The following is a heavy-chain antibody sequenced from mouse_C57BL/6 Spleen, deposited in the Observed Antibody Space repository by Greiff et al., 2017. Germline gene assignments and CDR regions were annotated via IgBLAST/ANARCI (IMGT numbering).Heavy chain of an antibody. Sequence: EVKLMESEGGLVQPGRSMKLSCTASGFTFSDYYLAWVRQVPEKGLEWVANINYDGSSTYYMDSLKSRFIISRDNAKNILYLQMSSLKSEDTATDYCARGYGSSYTWFAYWGQGTLVTVSA. V-gene: IGHV5-16*01. CDR2: INYDGSST. CDR3: ARGYGSSYTWFAY. J-gene: IGHJ3*01. D-gene: IGHD1-1*01. CDR1: GFTFSDYY.